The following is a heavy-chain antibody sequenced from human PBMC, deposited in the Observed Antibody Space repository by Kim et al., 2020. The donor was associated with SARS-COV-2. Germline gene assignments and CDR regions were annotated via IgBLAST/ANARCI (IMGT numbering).Heavy chain of an antibody. D-gene: IGHD4-17*01. V-gene: IGHV1-69*13. Sequence: SVKVSCKASGGTFSSYAISWVRQAPGQGLEWMGGIIPIFGTANYAQKFQGRVTITADESTSTAYMELSSLRSEDTAVYYCASGDYVTPTNYYYYGMDVWGQGTTVTVSS. CDR1: GGTFSSYA. CDR3: ASGDYVTPTNYYYYGMDV. CDR2: IIPIFGTA. J-gene: IGHJ6*02.